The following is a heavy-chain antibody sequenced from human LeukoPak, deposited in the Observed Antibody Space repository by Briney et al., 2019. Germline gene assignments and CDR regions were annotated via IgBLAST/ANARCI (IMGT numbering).Heavy chain of an antibody. CDR3: ARERGAGYGSGNYPSDY. CDR1: GFTFSDYS. J-gene: IGHJ4*02. V-gene: IGHV3-21*01. CDR2: ISYSSSYI. Sequence: GGSLRLSCAASGFTFSDYSMSWVRQAPGKGLEWVSSISYSSSYIYYADSVKGRHTISRDNAKNSLYLQMSGLRAEDTAVYYCARERGAGYGSGNYPSDYWGQGTLVTVSS. D-gene: IGHD3-10*01.